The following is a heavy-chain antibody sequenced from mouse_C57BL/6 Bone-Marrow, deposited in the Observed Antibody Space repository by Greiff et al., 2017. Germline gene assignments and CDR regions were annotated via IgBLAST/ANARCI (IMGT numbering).Heavy chain of an antibody. V-gene: IGHV1-64*01. CDR1: GYTFTSYW. Sequence: QVQLQQPGAELVKPGASVKLSCKASGYTFTSYWMPWVKQRPGQGLEWIGMIHPNSGSTNYNEKFKSKATLTVDKSSSTAYMQLSSLTSEDSAVYYCARGRLRPWFAYWGQGTLVTVSA. CDR3: ARGRLRPWFAY. CDR2: IHPNSGST. J-gene: IGHJ3*01. D-gene: IGHD2-4*01.